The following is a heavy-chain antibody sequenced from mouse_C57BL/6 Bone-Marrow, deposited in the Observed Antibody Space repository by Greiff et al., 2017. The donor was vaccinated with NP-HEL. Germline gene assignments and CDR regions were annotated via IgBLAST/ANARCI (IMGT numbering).Heavy chain of an antibody. J-gene: IGHJ4*01. Sequence: QVQLKQPGAELVRPGSSVKLSCKASGYTFTSYWMHWVKQRPIQGLEWIGNIDPSDSETHYNQKFKDKATLTVDKSSSTAYMQLSSLTSEDSAVYYCARRGALLWSSMDYWGQGTSVTVSS. CDR1: GYTFTSYW. CDR3: ARRGALLWSSMDY. D-gene: IGHD2-1*01. CDR2: IDPSDSET. V-gene: IGHV1-52*01.